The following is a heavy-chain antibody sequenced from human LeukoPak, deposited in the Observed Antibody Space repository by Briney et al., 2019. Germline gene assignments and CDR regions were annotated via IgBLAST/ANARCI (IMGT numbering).Heavy chain of an antibody. J-gene: IGHJ4*02. CDR2: ISSSSSYT. CDR3: ASPLDYDSSGYYY. D-gene: IGHD3-22*01. Sequence: GGSLRLSCVASGFTFRSYSMNWVRQAPGKGLEWVSYISSSSSYTNYADSVKGRFTISRDNAKNSLYLQMNSLRAEDTAVYYCASPLDYDSSGYYYWGQGTLVTVSS. CDR1: GFTFRSYS. V-gene: IGHV3-21*05.